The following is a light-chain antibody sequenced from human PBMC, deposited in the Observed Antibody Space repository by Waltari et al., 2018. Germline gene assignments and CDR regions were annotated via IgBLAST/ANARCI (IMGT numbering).Light chain of an antibody. J-gene: IGLJ3*02. CDR3: VLYMDSGVWV. CDR2: SPN. Sequence: QTVVTQEPSVSVSPGGTVTLTCALSSGSVSASFYPSWYQQTPGQAPRTLIYSPNTRLFGVPNRFSGSILGNKAALTIAGAQADDEADYYCVLYMDSGVWVFGGGTKLTVL. CDR1: SGSVSASFY. V-gene: IGLV8-61*01.